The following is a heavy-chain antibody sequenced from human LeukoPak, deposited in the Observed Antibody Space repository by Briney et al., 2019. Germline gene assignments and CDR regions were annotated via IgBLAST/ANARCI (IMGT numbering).Heavy chain of an antibody. V-gene: IGHV3-23*01. D-gene: IGHD3-10*01. CDR1: GFTFSSYS. CDR2: ISGSGGST. J-gene: IGHJ4*02. Sequence: GGSLRLSCAASGFTFSSYSMNWVRQAPGKGLEWVSAISGSGGSTYYADSVKGRFTISRDNSKNTLYLQMNSLRAEDTAVYYCAKASNYGSGSYYPRGVDYWGQGTLVTVSS. CDR3: AKASNYGSGSYYPRGVDY.